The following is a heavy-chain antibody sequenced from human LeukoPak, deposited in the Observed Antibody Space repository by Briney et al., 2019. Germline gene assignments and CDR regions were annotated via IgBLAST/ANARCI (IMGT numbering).Heavy chain of an antibody. CDR2: IYNDGSTT. V-gene: IGHV3-74*01. CDR1: GFTFSRYW. Sequence: GGSLRLSCAASGFTFSRYWMHWVRQAPGKGLVWVSRIYNDGSTTNYADSVKGRFTISRDNARNTLYLQMNSLRAEDTAVYYCVRANWEYCSGGSCNPYYYDYWGQGTLVTVSS. D-gene: IGHD2-15*01. CDR3: VRANWEYCSGGSCNPYYYDY. J-gene: IGHJ4*02.